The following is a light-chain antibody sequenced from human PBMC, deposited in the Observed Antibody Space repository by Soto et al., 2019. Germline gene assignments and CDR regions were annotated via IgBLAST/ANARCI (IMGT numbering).Light chain of an antibody. CDR2: AAS. CDR3: QQGNSFPYT. CDR1: QTVSSW. V-gene: IGKV1-12*01. Sequence: DIQMTQSPSSVSATVGDTVTITCRASQTVSSWLAWYQHKPGKAPKLLIYAASTLQSGVPSRFRGSWSGTDFTLTISSLQPDDFATYYCQQGNSFPYTFGQGTKVEIE. J-gene: IGKJ2*01.